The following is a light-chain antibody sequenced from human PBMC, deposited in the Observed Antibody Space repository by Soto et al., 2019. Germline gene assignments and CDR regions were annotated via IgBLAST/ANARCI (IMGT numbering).Light chain of an antibody. CDR3: QQYNDWPPTWT. Sequence: EIVMTQSPAILSVSPGERATLSCRASQSVSSKLAWYQQKPGQAPRVLIYGASTRATGIPARFSGSGSGTEFTLTISSLQSEDFVVYYCQQYNDWPPTWTFGQGTRVEIK. CDR2: GAS. CDR1: QSVSSK. V-gene: IGKV3-15*01. J-gene: IGKJ1*01.